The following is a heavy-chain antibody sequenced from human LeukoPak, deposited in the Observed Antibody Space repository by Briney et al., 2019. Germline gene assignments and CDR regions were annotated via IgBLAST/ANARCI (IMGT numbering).Heavy chain of an antibody. D-gene: IGHD1-26*01. CDR3: ARLGGSYFDY. J-gene: IGHJ4*02. CDR2: INHSGST. Sequence: SETLSLTCAVYGGSFSGYYWSWIRQPPGKGLEWIGEINHSGSTNYNPSLKSRVTMSVDTSKNQFSLKLSSVTAADTAVYYCARLGGSYFDYWGQGTLVTVSS. CDR1: GGSFSGYY. V-gene: IGHV4-34*01.